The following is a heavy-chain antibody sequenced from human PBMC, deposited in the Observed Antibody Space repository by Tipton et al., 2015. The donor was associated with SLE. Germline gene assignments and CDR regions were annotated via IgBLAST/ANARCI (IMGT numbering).Heavy chain of an antibody. D-gene: IGHD5/OR15-5a*01. CDR3: AKASGGVYGTEYFDY. CDR1: GFTFSSYA. J-gene: IGHJ4*02. Sequence: SLRLSCAASGFTFSSYAMSWVRQAPGKGLEWVSAISGSGGSTYYADSVKGRFTISRDNSKNTLYLQMNSLRPQDTAVYYCAKASGGVYGTEYFDYWGQGTLVTVSS. V-gene: IGHV3-23*01. CDR2: ISGSGGST.